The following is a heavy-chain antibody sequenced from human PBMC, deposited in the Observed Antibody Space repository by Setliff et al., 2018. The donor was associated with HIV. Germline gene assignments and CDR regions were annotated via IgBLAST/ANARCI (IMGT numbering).Heavy chain of an antibody. V-gene: IGHV4-38-2*02. CDR3: ARETIRSGHPSEAGFDF. CDR1: AYSIRNGYY. Sequence: SETLSLTCTVSAYSIRNGYYWGWIRQSPGKGLGWIGTLYYGGNTYYNPSLKSRVTMSVDTSKNQFSLNLNSVTAADTAVYYCARETIRSGHPSEAGFDFWGQGALVTVSS. D-gene: IGHD6-19*01. CDR2: LYYGGNT. J-gene: IGHJ4*02.